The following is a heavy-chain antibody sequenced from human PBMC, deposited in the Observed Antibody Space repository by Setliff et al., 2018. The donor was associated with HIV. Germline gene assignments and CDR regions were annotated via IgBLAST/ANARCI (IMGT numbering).Heavy chain of an antibody. CDR1: GGSFSGYY. J-gene: IGHJ6*02. Sequence: PSETLSLTCAVYGGSFSGYYWSWIRQPPGKGLEWIGEINHSGSTKYNPSLKSRVTISIDTSKNQFSLKLRSVTAADTAVYYCARVGGLIYDYLYYGLDVWGRGTPVTVSS. CDR3: ARVGGLIYDYLYYGLDV. V-gene: IGHV4-34*01. D-gene: IGHD3-16*02. CDR2: INHSGST.